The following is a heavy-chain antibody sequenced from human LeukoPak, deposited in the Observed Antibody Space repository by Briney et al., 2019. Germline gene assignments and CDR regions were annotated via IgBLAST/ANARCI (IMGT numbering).Heavy chain of an antibody. J-gene: IGHJ4*02. Sequence: GGSLRLSCVTSGFTFLDYAVHWVRQAPGKGLEWVAVMSYDGNNNYYVDSVKGRFTLSRDSSKNTLYLQMDSLRPEDTAVYYCAKDRRRGYGGDYWGQGTLVTVSS. CDR3: AKDRRRGYGGDY. CDR1: GFTFLDYA. V-gene: IGHV3-30-3*01. D-gene: IGHD3-22*01. CDR2: MSYDGNNN.